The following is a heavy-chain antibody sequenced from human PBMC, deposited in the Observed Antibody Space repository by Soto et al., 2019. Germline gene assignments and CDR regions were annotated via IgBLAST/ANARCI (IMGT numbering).Heavy chain of an antibody. Sequence: PSETLSLTCTVSGGSMRSSDFYWGWIRQTPGKGLEWIGSISYTGTSYYNPSLKSRVTLFVDTSKNQFSLNLSFVTATDTAVYYCARLNDYVWGTYRWGQGTLVTVSS. D-gene: IGHD3-16*02. CDR3: ARLNDYVWGTYR. CDR2: ISYTGTS. J-gene: IGHJ4*02. CDR1: GGSMRSSDFY. V-gene: IGHV4-39*01.